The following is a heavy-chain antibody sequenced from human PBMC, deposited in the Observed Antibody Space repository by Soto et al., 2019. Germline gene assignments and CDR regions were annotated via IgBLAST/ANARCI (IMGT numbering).Heavy chain of an antibody. CDR2: IYWNNDQ. J-gene: IGHJ4*02. V-gene: IGHV2-5*01. Sequence: GSGPTLVNPTETLTLTCTFSGFSLTTSGVTVGWIRQPPGKALEWLALIYWNNDQRYSPSLKSRLTITKDTSRNQVVLTMTNTDPVDTATYFCAHSSGRKGAFDYWGQGTLVTVSS. CDR1: GFSLTTSGVT. D-gene: IGHD1-1*01. CDR3: AHSSGRKGAFDY.